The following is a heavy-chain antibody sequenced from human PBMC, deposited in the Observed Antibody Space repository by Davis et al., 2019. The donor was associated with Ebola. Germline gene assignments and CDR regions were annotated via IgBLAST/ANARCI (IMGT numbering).Heavy chain of an antibody. D-gene: IGHD3-22*01. CDR3: AKDFYYYLVVGGLDY. Sequence: GESLKISCAASGFTFSSYGMHWVRQAPGKGLEWVAVISYDGSNKYYADSVKGRFTISRDNSKNTLYLQMNSLRAEDTAVYYCAKDFYYYLVVGGLDYWGQGTLVTVSS. J-gene: IGHJ4*02. CDR1: GFTFSSYG. CDR2: ISYDGSNK. V-gene: IGHV3-30*18.